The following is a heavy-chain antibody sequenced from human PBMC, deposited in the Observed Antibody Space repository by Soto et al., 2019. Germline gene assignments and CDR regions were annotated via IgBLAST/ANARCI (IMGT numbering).Heavy chain of an antibody. D-gene: IGHD3-10*01. J-gene: IGHJ4*02. Sequence: ASETLSLTCTVSGGSISSGGYYWSWIRQHPGKGLEWIGYIYYSGSTYYNPSLKRRVTISVDTSKNQFSLKLSSVTAADTAVYYCARSTATMVRGVIIRNFDYWGQGTLVTVSS. CDR3: ARSTATMVRGVIIRNFDY. CDR1: GGSISSGGYY. V-gene: IGHV4-31*03. CDR2: IYYSGST.